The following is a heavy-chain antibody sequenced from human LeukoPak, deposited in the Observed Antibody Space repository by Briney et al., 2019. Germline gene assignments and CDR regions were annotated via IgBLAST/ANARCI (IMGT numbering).Heavy chain of an antibody. J-gene: IGHJ3*02. CDR2: INHSGSTT. CDR3: ARLDGDAFDI. CDR1: GGSFSDYY. V-gene: IGHV4-34*01. Sequence: SETLSLTCAVYGGSFSDYYWSWIRQPPGKGLEWIGEINHSGSTTNYNPSLKNRVTISVDTSKNQFSLKLSSVTAADTAVYYCARLDGDAFDIWGQGTMVTVSS.